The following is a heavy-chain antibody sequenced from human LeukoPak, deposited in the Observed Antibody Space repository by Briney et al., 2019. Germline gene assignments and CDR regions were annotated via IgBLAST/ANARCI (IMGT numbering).Heavy chain of an antibody. CDR3: ARVKYLYDYSNYYFDY. V-gene: IGHV4-61*01. CDR2: IYYSGST. D-gene: IGHD4-11*01. J-gene: IGHJ4*02. CDR1: GYSISSGYY. Sequence: KPSETLSLTCSVSGYSISSGYYWDWIRQPPGKGLEWIGYIYYSGSTNYNPSLKSRVTISVDTSKNQFSLKLSSVTAADTAVYYCARVKYLYDYSNYYFDYWGQGTLVTVSS.